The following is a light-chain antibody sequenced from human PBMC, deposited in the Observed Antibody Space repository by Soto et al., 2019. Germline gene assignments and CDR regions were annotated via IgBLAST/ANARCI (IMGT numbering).Light chain of an antibody. CDR3: QQYGSPLT. CDR2: GAS. J-gene: IGKJ4*01. V-gene: IGKV3-20*01. Sequence: EIVLTQSPGTLSLSPGERATLSCRASQSVSSGYLAWYQQKPGQAPRLLIYGASSRATGIPDRFSGSGSGTDFTLNISRLEPEDFAVYYCQQYGSPLTFGGGPKVESK. CDR1: QSVSSGY.